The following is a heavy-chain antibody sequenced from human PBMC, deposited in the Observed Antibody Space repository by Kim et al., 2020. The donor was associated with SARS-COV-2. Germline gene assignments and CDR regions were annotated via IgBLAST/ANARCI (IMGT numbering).Heavy chain of an antibody. D-gene: IGHD1-26*01. CDR1: GFTFDDYA. CDR3: AKDRGSGRGRAYDAFDI. Sequence: GGSLRLSCAASGFTFDDYAMHWVRQAPGKGLEWVSGISWNRGSIGYADSVKGRFTISRDNAKNSLYLQMNSLRAEDTALYYCAKDRGSGRGRAYDAFDIWGQGAIVTVSS. CDR2: ISWNRGSI. J-gene: IGHJ3*02. V-gene: IGHV3-9*01.